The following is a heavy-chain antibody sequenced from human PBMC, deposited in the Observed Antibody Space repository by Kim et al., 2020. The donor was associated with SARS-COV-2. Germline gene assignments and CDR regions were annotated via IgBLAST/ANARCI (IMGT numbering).Heavy chain of an antibody. D-gene: IGHD3-22*01. Sequence: AGSVKGRFPISRDNSKNTLYLQMNSPRAEDTAVYYCAKDRTGIVVSNFQHWGQGTLVTVSS. J-gene: IGHJ1*01. V-gene: IGHV3-23*01. CDR3: AKDRTGIVVSNFQH.